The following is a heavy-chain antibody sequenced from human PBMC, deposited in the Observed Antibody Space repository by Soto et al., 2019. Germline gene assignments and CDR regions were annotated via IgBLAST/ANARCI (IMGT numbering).Heavy chain of an antibody. Sequence: PSETLSLTCTVSGGSISSYYWSWIRQPPGKGLEWIGYIYYSGSTNYNPSLKSRVTISVDTSKNQFSLKLSSVTAADTAVYYCACTIAAAGTPDYWGQGTLVTVSS. CDR3: ACTIAAAGTPDY. CDR1: GGSISSYY. D-gene: IGHD6-13*01. V-gene: IGHV4-59*08. J-gene: IGHJ4*02. CDR2: IYYSGST.